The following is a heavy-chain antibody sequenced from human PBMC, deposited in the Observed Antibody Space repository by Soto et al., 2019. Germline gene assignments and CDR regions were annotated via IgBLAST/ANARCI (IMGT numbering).Heavy chain of an antibody. J-gene: IGHJ4*02. CDR2: IDNNGVT. Sequence: PSETLSLTCIVSGGSVYSNGHYWGWIRQPPGKGLEWIGSIDNNGVTNYNSSLKSRVTISSDTSKNQFSLRLTSVTAADTAVYYCGKVLVGATGHTDADSWGPGTLVTVSS. CDR3: GKVLVGATGHTDADS. D-gene: IGHD2-15*01. V-gene: IGHV4-39*01. CDR1: GGSVYSNGHY.